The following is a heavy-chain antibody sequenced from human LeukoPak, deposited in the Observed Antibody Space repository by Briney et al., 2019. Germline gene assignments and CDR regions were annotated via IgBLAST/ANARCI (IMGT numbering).Heavy chain of an antibody. CDR1: GFTFRNYA. D-gene: IGHD5-24*01. CDR2: ISGRGDTI. J-gene: IGHJ4*02. CDR3: AKATMATTYFDC. Sequence: GGSLRLSCAASGFTFRNYAMSWVRHAPGKGLEWVSAISGRGDTIFYADSLKGRFTVSRDNSKNTLYLQMNSLRAEDTAVYYCAKATMATTYFDCWGQGTLVTVSS. V-gene: IGHV3-23*01.